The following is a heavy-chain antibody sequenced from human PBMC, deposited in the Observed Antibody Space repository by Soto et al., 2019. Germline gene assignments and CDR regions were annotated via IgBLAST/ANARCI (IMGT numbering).Heavy chain of an antibody. J-gene: IGHJ1*01. CDR3: ARLGSYYDSSGYYYKYFDWDTPGYFQH. D-gene: IGHD3-22*01. CDR2: IYHSGST. Sequence: PSETLSLTCAVSGGSISSSNWWSWVRQPPGKGLEWIGEIYHSGSTNYNPSLKSRVTISVDKSKNQFSLKLSSVTAADTAVYYCARLGSYYDSSGYYYKYFDWDTPGYFQHWGQGTLVTVSS. CDR1: GGSISSSNW. V-gene: IGHV4-4*02.